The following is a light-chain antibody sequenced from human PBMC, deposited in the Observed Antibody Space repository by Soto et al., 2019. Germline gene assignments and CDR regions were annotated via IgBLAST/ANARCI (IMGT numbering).Light chain of an antibody. Sequence: IQMTQSPSTLSAPVGDRVTITCQASQTISTLLAWIQHKPGKAPNLLIYDASNLESGVPSRFSGSGSGTEFTLTVSSLQSDDSATYFCQQYSHLVTCGQGTKLEIK. V-gene: IGKV1-5*01. CDR2: DAS. J-gene: IGKJ2*01. CDR1: QTISTL. CDR3: QQYSHLVT.